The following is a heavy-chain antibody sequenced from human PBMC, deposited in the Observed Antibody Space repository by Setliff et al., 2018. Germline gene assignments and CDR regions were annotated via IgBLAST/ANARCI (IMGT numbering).Heavy chain of an antibody. Sequence: GGSLRLSCAASGFTFSSYAMNWVRQAPGKGLEWVSAISGSGGSTNYADSVKGRFTISRDNSKNSLYLQMNSLRAEDTAVYYCARSPRTYYYDSSGYYFAWYFDLWGRGTLVTVSS. CDR3: ARSPRTYYYDSSGYYFAWYFDL. CDR2: ISGSGGST. D-gene: IGHD3-22*01. CDR1: GFTFSSYA. V-gene: IGHV3-23*01. J-gene: IGHJ2*01.